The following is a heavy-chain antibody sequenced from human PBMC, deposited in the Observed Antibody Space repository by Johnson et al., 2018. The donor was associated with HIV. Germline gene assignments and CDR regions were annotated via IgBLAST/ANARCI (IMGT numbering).Heavy chain of an antibody. CDR1: GFTFSDYY. CDR3: AKWDDYGDFSDAFDI. V-gene: IGHV3-66*01. Sequence: VQLVESGGGLVKPGGSLRLSCAASGFTFSDYYMSWVRQAPGKGLECVSGIYSGGRTYYADSVKGRFTISRDNSKNTLYLQMNSLRAEDTAVYYCAKWDDYGDFSDAFDIWGQGTMVTVSS. D-gene: IGHD4-17*01. CDR2: IYSGGRT. J-gene: IGHJ3*02.